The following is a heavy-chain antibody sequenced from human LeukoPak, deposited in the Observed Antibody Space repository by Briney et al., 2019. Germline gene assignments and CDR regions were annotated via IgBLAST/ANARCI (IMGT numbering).Heavy chain of an antibody. V-gene: IGHV3-48*01. CDR3: AKGVYSSSWYGYFQH. CDR1: GFTFSSYS. J-gene: IGHJ1*01. Sequence: GGSLRLSCAASGFTFSSYSMNWVRQAPGKGLEWVSYISSSSSTIYYADSVKGRFTISRDNSKDTLYLQMNSLRAEDTAVYYCAKGVYSSSWYGYFQHWGQGTLVTVSS. D-gene: IGHD6-13*01. CDR2: ISSSSSTI.